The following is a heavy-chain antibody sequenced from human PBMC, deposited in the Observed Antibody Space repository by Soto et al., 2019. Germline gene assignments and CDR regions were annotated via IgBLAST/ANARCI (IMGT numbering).Heavy chain of an antibody. CDR3: AKSLRPSALTTYCFDY. Sequence: EEQLLESGGGLVQPGGSLRLSCAASGLTFSRYAMSWVRQAPGKGLEWVSIINPSGDITYYGDSVKGRFTISRDNSKNTLSLQMNSLRAEDTAVYYCAKSLRPSALTTYCFDYRGQGTLFTVSS. V-gene: IGHV3-23*01. J-gene: IGHJ4*02. D-gene: IGHD4-17*01. CDR1: GLTFSRYA. CDR2: INPSGDIT.